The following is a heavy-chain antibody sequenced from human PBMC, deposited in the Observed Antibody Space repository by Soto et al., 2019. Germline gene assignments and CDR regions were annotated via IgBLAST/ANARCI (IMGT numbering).Heavy chain of an antibody. D-gene: IGHD6-19*01. J-gene: IGHJ4*02. CDR3: ARQKRYSSGWDPFDY. CDR2: IYYSGST. CDR1: GGSISSSSYY. V-gene: IGHV4-39*01. Sequence: PSETLSLTCTVSGGSISSSSYYWGWIRQPPGKGLEWIGSIYYSGSTYYNPSLKSRVTISVDTSKNQFSLKLSSVTAADTAVYYCARQKRYSSGWDPFDYWGQGTLVTVYS.